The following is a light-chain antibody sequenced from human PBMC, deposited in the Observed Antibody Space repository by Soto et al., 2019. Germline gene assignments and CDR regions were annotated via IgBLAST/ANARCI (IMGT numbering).Light chain of an antibody. J-gene: IGKJ4*01. CDR3: QQRRYWPLT. CDR1: QSVSIY. Sequence: VLTQSPATLSLSPGERATLSCRASQSVSIYLAWYQQKPGQAPRLLIYDASNRATGIPARFSGSGSGTDFTLTISSLEPEDFAVYFCQQRRYWPLTFGGGTKVDI. CDR2: DAS. V-gene: IGKV3-11*01.